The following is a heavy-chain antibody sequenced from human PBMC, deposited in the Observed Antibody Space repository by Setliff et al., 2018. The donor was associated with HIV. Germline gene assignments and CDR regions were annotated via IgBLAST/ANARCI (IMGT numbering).Heavy chain of an antibody. J-gene: IGHJ4*02. CDR2: IYYSGST. D-gene: IGHD3-16*01. CDR1: GDSISSHY. Sequence: PSETLSLTCNVSGDSISSHYWNWIRQPPGKGLEWIGYIYYSGSTNYNLSLKSRVTISVDTSKNQFSLKLSSVTAADTAVYYCARPHHDYVWGSPFDYWGQGTLVTVSS. CDR3: ARPHHDYVWGSPFDY. V-gene: IGHV4-59*11.